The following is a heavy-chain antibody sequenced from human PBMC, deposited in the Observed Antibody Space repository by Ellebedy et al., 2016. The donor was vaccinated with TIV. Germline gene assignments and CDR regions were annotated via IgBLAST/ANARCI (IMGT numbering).Heavy chain of an antibody. D-gene: IGHD4-17*01. CDR2: ISGSGGST. V-gene: IGHV3-23*01. CDR3: AKNYPSVTPQYRSVSDV. CDR1: GFSFSNFW. Sequence: PGGSLRLSCAAWGFSFSNFWMSWVRQAPGKGLEWVSAISGSGGSTYYADSVKGRFTISRDNSKNTLYLQMNSLTVEDTAIYYCAKNYPSVTPQYRSVSDVWGRGTTVIVSS. J-gene: IGHJ6*02.